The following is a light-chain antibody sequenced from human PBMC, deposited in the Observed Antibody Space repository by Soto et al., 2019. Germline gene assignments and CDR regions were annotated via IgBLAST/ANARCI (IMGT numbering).Light chain of an antibody. CDR2: RND. V-gene: IGLV1-47*01. J-gene: IGLJ3*02. CDR3: SGWDDSLDGPV. Sequence: QSVLTQPPSASGTPGQRVTISCSGSSSNVGSNYISWYQRVPGTAPTLLIYRNDQRPSGVPDRFSGSRSATSASLVISGLRSEDEADYFCSGWDDSLDGPVFSGGTKLTVL. CDR1: SSNVGSNY.